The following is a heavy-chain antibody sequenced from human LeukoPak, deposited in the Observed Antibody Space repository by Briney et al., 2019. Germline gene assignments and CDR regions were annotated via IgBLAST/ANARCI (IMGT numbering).Heavy chain of an antibody. D-gene: IGHD3-22*01. CDR2: ISGSGGST. CDR3: AKESYDSSGYYFDY. V-gene: IGHV3-23*01. J-gene: IGHJ4*02. Sequence: TGGSLRLSCAASGFTFSNYAMSWVRQAPGKGLEWVSAISGSGGSTYYADSVKGRFTISRDNSKNTLYLQMNSLRAEDAAVYYCAKESYDSSGYYFDYWGQGTLVTVSS. CDR1: GFTFSNYA.